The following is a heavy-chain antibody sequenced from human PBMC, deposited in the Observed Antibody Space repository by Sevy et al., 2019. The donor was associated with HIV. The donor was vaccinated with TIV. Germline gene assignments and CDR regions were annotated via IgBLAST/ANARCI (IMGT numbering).Heavy chain of an antibody. V-gene: IGHV4-30-4*01. CDR1: GGSISSGDYY. CDR2: IYYSGST. CDR3: ARGYYYDSSGYWGVYFDY. Sequence: SETLSLTCTVSGGSISSGDYYWSWIRQPPGKGLEWIGYIYYSGSTYYNPSLKSRVTISVDTSKNQFSLKLSSVTAADTAVYYCARGYYYDSSGYWGVYFDYWGQGTLVTVSS. D-gene: IGHD3-22*01. J-gene: IGHJ4*02.